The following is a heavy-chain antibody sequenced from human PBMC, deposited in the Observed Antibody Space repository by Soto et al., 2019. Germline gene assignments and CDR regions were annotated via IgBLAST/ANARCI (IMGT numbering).Heavy chain of an antibody. CDR2: ISSSSSYI. CDR3: AREKTYDFWSGYHNYGMDV. V-gene: IGHV3-21*01. J-gene: IGHJ6*02. D-gene: IGHD3-3*01. Sequence: GSLRLSCAASGFTFSSYSMNWVRQAPGKGLEWVSSISSSSSYIYYADSVKGRFTISRDNAKHSLYLQMNSLRAEDTAVYYCAREKTYDFWSGYHNYGMDVWGQGTTVTVSS. CDR1: GFTFSSYS.